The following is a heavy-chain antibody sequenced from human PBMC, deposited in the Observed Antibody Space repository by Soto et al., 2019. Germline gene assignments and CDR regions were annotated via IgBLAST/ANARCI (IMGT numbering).Heavy chain of an antibody. Sequence: QVQLQESGPGLVKPSQTLSLTCTVSGGSISSGGYYWTWIRQHPGKGLEWIGYNYYSGITYYNPSLKSRVTISLDTSKTQFSLKLSSVTAADTAVYYCARGSSIASLYYGMDVWGQGTTVTVSS. CDR2: NYYSGIT. CDR1: GGSISSGGYY. D-gene: IGHD6-6*01. V-gene: IGHV4-31*03. J-gene: IGHJ6*02. CDR3: ARGSSIASLYYGMDV.